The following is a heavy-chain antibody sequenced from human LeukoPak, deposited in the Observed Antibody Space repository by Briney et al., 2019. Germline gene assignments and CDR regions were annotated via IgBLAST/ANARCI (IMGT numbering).Heavy chain of an antibody. V-gene: IGHV1-2*02. J-gene: IGHJ4*02. Sequence: ASVKVSCKASGYTFTGYYMHWVRQAPGQGLEWMGWINPSSGGTNYAQKFQGRVTMTRDTSISTAYMELSRLRSDDTAVYYCARASSSWYTLGYWGQGTLVTVSS. CDR1: GYTFTGYY. CDR2: INPSSGGT. CDR3: ARASSSWYTLGY. D-gene: IGHD6-13*01.